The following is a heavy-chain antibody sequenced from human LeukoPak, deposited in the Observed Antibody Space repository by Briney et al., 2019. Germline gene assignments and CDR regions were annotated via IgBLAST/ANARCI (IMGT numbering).Heavy chain of an antibody. D-gene: IGHD3-22*01. Sequence: PGGSLRLSCAASGFTFSSYGLHWVRQAPGKGLEWVAVIWYDGSNKYYADSVKGRFTISRDNSKNTLYLQMNSLRAEDTAVYYCARDHFGHTSWGYYKDYYYYYGMDVWGQGTTVTVSS. CDR3: ARDHFGHTSWGYYKDYYYYYGMDV. V-gene: IGHV3-33*08. J-gene: IGHJ6*02. CDR1: GFTFSSYG. CDR2: IWYDGSNK.